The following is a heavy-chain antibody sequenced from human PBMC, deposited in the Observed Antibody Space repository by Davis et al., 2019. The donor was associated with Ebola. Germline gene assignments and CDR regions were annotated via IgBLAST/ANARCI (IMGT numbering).Heavy chain of an antibody. Sequence: GESLKTSCAASGFTFSSYEMNWVRQAPGKGLEWVSYISSSGSTIYYADSVKGRFTISRDNAKNSLYLQMNSLRAEDTAVYYCARGDYGESFYYYYGMDVWGQGTTVTVSS. CDR3: ARGDYGESFYYYYGMDV. D-gene: IGHD4-17*01. J-gene: IGHJ6*02. V-gene: IGHV3-48*03. CDR1: GFTFSSYE. CDR2: ISSSGSTI.